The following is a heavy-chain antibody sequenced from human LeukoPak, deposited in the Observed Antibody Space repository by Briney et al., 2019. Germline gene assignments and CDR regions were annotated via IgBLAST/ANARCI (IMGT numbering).Heavy chain of an antibody. J-gene: IGHJ4*02. CDR1: GGSISSYY. CDR3: ARTSAAAGSFAAFDY. CDR2: IYHSGST. Sequence: PSETLSLTCTVSGGSISSYYWGWIRQPPGKGLEWIGSIYHSGSTYYNPSLKSRVTISVDTSKNQFSLKLSSVTAADTAVYYCARTSAAAGSFAAFDYWGQGTLVTVSS. D-gene: IGHD6-13*01. V-gene: IGHV4-38-2*02.